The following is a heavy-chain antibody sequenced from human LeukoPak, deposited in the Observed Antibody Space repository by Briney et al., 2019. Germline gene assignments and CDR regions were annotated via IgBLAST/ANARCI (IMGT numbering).Heavy chain of an antibody. CDR3: AKGRVSTSGWTFNDY. CDR1: GFTFSSYG. D-gene: IGHD6-19*01. CDR2: FSGSGGST. J-gene: IGHJ4*02. V-gene: IGHV3-23*01. Sequence: PGGSLRLSCAASGFTFSSYGMSWVRQAPGKGLEWVSSFSGSGGSTYNADSVKGRFTISRDNSKNTLYLQMNSLRAEDTAVYYCAKGRVSTSGWTFNDYWGQGTLVTVSS.